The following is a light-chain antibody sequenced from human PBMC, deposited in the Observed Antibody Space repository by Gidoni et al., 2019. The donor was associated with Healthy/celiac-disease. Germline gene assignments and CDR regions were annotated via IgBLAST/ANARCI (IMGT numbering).Light chain of an antibody. Sequence: DIQMTQSPSSLSASVRDRVTITCQASQDISNYLNWYQQKPGKAPKLLIYDASNLETGVPSRFSGSGSGTDFTFTISSLQHEDIATYYCQQYDNLPVTFGGGTKVEIK. J-gene: IGKJ4*01. CDR1: QDISNY. CDR3: QQYDNLPVT. CDR2: DAS. V-gene: IGKV1-33*01.